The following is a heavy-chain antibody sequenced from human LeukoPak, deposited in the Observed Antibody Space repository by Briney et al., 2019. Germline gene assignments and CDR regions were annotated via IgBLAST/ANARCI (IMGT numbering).Heavy chain of an antibody. CDR3: AKDRAAMVEFFDY. J-gene: IGHJ4*02. D-gene: IGHD5-18*01. V-gene: IGHV3-23*01. Sequence: GGSLRLSCAASGFPFSIYAMSWVRRAPGRGLKWVSAISGSGGSTYYADSVKGRFTISRDNSKNTLYLQMNSLRADGTAVYYCAKDRAAMVEFFDYWGQGTLVTVSS. CDR2: ISGSGGST. CDR1: GFPFSIYA.